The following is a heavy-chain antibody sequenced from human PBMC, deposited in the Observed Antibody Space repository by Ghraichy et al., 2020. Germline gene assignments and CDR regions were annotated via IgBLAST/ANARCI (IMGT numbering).Heavy chain of an antibody. CDR1: GFSFSDAW. Sequence: GGSLRLSCAASGFSFSDAWMNWVRQAPGKGLEWVGRITRETDGGTTDYAAPVKGRFTISRVDSRNTLYLQMNSLRTEDTAVYYCATGSTRYYDSTGFLNHYHYMHVWGKGTTVTVSS. CDR3: ATGSTRYYDSTGFLNHYHYMHV. J-gene: IGHJ6*03. CDR2: ITRETDGGTT. D-gene: IGHD3-22*01. V-gene: IGHV3-15*07.